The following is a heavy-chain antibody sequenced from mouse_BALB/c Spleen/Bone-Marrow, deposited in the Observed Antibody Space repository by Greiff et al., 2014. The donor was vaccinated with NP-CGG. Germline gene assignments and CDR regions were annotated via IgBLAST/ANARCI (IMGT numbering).Heavy chain of an antibody. D-gene: IGHD2-1*01. CDR1: GYTFTSYW. V-gene: IGHV1S81*02. CDR2: INPSNGRT. CDR3: ARCYYGNYFDY. J-gene: IGHJ2*01. Sequence: QVQLKESGAELVKPGASVKLSCKASGYTFTSYWMHWVKQGPGQGLEWIGEINPSNGRTNYNEKFKSKATLTVDKSSSTAYMQLSSLTSEDSAVYYCARCYYGNYFDYWGQGTTLTVSS.